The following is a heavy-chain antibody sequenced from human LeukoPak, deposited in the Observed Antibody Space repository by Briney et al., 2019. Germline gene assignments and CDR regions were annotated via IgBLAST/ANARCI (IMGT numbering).Heavy chain of an antibody. CDR3: ARTTEGGYTYDYFYYYYMDV. CDR1: GGSISSYY. Sequence: SETLSLTCTVSGGSISSYYWSWIRQPPGKGLEWIGYIYYSGSTNYKSSLKSRVTISVDTSKNQFSLKPSSVTAADTAVYYCARTTEGGYTYDYFYYYYMDVWGKGTTVTISS. D-gene: IGHD5-18*01. CDR2: IYYSGST. J-gene: IGHJ6*03. V-gene: IGHV4-59*01.